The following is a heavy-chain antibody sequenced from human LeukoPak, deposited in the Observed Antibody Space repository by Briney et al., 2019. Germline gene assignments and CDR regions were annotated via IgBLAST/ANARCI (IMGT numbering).Heavy chain of an antibody. D-gene: IGHD6-19*01. CDR3: ATKQWLAPPPDS. Sequence: PGRSLRLSCAVSGFTFSKYWMLWVRQAPGKGLESVSRINTDGTVTTYADFVKGRFTVSRDNADNTMFLQMNSVRDEDTAVYYCATKQWLAPPPDSWGQGTPVTVSS. V-gene: IGHV3-74*01. J-gene: IGHJ4*02. CDR2: INTDGTVT. CDR1: GFTFSKYW.